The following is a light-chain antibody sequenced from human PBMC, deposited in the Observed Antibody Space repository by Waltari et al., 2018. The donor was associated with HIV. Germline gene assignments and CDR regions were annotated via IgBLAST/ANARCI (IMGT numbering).Light chain of an antibody. CDR3: GTWDSSLSAV. CDR2: DNN. Sequence: QSVLTQPPSVSAAPGQRVTISCPGSSSTIRKNYVSWYQHLPGAAPKLLIYDNNNRPSGIPDRFSGSKSGTSATLVITGLQTGDEADYYCGTWDSSLSAVFGGGTKLTVL. CDR1: SSTIRKNY. J-gene: IGLJ3*02. V-gene: IGLV1-51*01.